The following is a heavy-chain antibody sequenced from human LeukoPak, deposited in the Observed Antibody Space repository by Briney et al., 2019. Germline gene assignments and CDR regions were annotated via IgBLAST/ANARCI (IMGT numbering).Heavy chain of an antibody. CDR3: AREHSGSFIFDY. CDR2: INPNSGGT. J-gene: IGHJ4*02. D-gene: IGHD1-26*01. V-gene: IGHV1-2*02. CDR1: GYTFTGYY. Sequence: ASVKVSCKASGYTFTGYYMHWVRQAPGQGLEWMGWINPNSGGTNYAQKFQGRVTMTRDTSISTAYMELSRLRSDDTAVYYCAREHSGSFIFDYWGQGTLVTVSS.